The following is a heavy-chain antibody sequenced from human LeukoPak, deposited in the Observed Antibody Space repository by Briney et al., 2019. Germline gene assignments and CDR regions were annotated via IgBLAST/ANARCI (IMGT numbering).Heavy chain of an antibody. V-gene: IGHV4-39*01. J-gene: IGHJ5*02. CDR1: GGSISSSSYY. Sequence: SETPSLTCTVSGGSISSSSYYWGWIRQPPGKGLEWIGSIYYSGSTYYNPSLKSRVTISVDTSKNQFSLKLSSVTAADTAVYYCARQTGWFDPWGQGTLVTVSS. CDR2: IYYSGST. CDR3: ARQTGWFDP.